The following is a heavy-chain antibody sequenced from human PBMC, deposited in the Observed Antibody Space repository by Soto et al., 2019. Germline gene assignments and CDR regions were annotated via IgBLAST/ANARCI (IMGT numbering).Heavy chain of an antibody. CDR2: INAGNGNT. Sequence: VASVNVSCKASGYTFTSYAIHWGRQAPGQRLEWMGWINAGNGNTKYSQKFQGRVTITRDTSASTAYMELSSLRSEDTAVYYCARDWARIAVEGGFDYWGQGTLVTVSS. CDR1: GYTFTSYA. CDR3: ARDWARIAVEGGFDY. D-gene: IGHD6-19*01. V-gene: IGHV1-3*01. J-gene: IGHJ4*02.